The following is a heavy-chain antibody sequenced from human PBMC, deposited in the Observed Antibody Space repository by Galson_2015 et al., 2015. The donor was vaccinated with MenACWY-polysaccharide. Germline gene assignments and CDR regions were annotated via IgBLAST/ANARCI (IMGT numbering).Heavy chain of an antibody. CDR2: IKSDGSST. D-gene: IGHD5-12*01. V-gene: IGHV3-74*01. Sequence: LRLSCAASGFTFSTYWMHWVRQAPGKGLVWVSRIKSDGSSTNYADSVKGRFTISRDNAKNTLYLQMDSLRAEDTALYYCARGYSAYDWGQGTLVTVSA. CDR3: ARGYSAYD. CDR1: GFTFSTYW. J-gene: IGHJ4*02.